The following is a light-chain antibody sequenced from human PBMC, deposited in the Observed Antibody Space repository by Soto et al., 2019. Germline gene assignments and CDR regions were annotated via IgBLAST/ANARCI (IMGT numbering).Light chain of an antibody. V-gene: IGKV3D-15*03. Sequence: EVVLTQSPATLSVSPGDRATLSCRASQYIGSAVAWYHQRSGQAPRLLIVDASIRVATTPARFSGSVSGTEFPLTISMLESEDFAVYCRQQYGARPRTFGQGTKVEIK. J-gene: IGKJ1*01. CDR2: DAS. CDR3: QQYGARPRT. CDR1: QYIGSA.